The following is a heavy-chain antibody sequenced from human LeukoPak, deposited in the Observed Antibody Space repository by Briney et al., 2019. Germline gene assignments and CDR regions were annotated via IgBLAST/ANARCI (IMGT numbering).Heavy chain of an antibody. CDR1: GGSFSGYY. V-gene: IGHV4-34*01. J-gene: IGHJ5*02. CDR3: ARHTSMATRTDWFDP. CDR2: INHSGST. Sequence: SETLSLTCAVYGGSFSGYYWSWIRQPPGKGLEWIGEINHSGSTNYNPSLKSRVTISVDTSKNHFSLTLSSVTAADTAVYYCARHTSMATRTDWFDPWGQGTLVTVSS. D-gene: IGHD5-24*01.